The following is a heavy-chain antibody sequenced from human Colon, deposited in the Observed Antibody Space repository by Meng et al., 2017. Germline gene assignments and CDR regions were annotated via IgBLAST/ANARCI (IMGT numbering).Heavy chain of an antibody. J-gene: IGHJ4*02. D-gene: IGHD3/OR15-3a*01. V-gene: IGHV3-74*01. CDR1: GFTFSTYS. CDR2: IKPDGRTT. CDR3: ARDWDWVVWDY. Sequence: GESLKISCAASGFTFSTYSMHWVRQAPGKGLVWVSQIKPDGRTTAYADSVKGRFTISRDNAKSTLYLEMNSLRAEDAAVYYCARDWDWVVWDYRGQGTLVTVSS.